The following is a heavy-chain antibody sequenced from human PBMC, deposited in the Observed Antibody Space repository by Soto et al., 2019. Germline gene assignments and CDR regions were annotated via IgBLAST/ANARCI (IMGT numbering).Heavy chain of an antibody. CDR2: ISTYSGDT. J-gene: IGHJ4*02. V-gene: IGHV1-18*04. D-gene: IGHD2-21*02. CDR1: GYTFTYYG. Sequence: ASVKVSRKAAGYTFTYYGISWVRQAPGQGLEWLGWISTYSGDTNSAPRLQGRLTMSTDTSTSTAYMELRSLTSDDTAVYYCARDERDSCSGGDCFYFDYWGQGTLVTVSS. CDR3: ARDERDSCSGGDCFYFDY.